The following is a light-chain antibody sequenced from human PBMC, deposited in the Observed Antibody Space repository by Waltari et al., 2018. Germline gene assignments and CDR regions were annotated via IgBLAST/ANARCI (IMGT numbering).Light chain of an antibody. Sequence: EIVLTQSPATLSLSPGERATLSCRASQSLSRYLAWYQQKPGQAPRLLIYDASKRVTGTPARFSGSGSGTDFTLTISSLEPEDFAVYYCQQRSDWRGLTFGGGTKVEIK. CDR2: DAS. J-gene: IGKJ4*01. CDR3: QQRSDWRGLT. V-gene: IGKV3-11*01. CDR1: QSLSRY.